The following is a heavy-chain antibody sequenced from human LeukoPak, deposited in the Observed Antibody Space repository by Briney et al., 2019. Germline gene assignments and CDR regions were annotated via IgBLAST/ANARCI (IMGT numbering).Heavy chain of an antibody. CDR1: GFTFSSYG. CDR3: ASGDSIAAASSPYYYYYGMDV. V-gene: IGHV3-30*03. Sequence: PGGSLRLSCAASGFTFSSYGMHWVRQAPGKGLEWVAVISYDGSNKYYADSVKGRFTISRDNSKNTLYLQMNSLRSEDTAVYYCASGDSIAAASSPYYYYYGMDVWGKGTTVTVSS. J-gene: IGHJ6*04. D-gene: IGHD6-13*01. CDR2: ISYDGSNK.